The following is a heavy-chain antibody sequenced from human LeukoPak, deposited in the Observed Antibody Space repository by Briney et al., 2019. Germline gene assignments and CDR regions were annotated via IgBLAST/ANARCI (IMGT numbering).Heavy chain of an antibody. CDR1: GFAFSSYA. D-gene: IGHD6-19*01. CDR2: ISDSGGYT. CDR3: AKDRDGGQWLVGIYDY. J-gene: IGHJ4*02. V-gene: IGHV3-23*01. Sequence: GGSLRLSCAASGFAFSSYAMSWVRQAPGKGLEWVSGISDSGGYTYYPDSVKGRFTISRDNSKNTLYLQMNSLRAEDTAVYYCAKDRDGGQWLVGIYDYWGQGTLVTVSS.